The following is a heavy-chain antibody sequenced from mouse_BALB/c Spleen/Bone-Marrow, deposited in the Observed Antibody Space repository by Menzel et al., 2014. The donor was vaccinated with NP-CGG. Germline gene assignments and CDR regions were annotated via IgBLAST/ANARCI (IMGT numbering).Heavy chain of an antibody. J-gene: IGHJ1*01. Sequence: QVQLKQPGPELVKPGASVKISCKASGYTFTDYYINWVKQKPGQGLEWIGWIYPGSGNTKYNEKFKGKATLTVDTSSSTAYMQLSSLTSEDTAVYFCARILYWYFDVWGAGTTVTVSS. CDR3: ARILYWYFDV. V-gene: IGHV1-84*02. CDR1: GYTFTDYY. CDR2: IYPGSGNT.